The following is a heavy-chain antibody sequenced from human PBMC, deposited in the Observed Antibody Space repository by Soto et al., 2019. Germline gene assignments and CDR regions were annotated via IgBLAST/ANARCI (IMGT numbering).Heavy chain of an antibody. D-gene: IGHD2-15*01. CDR2: ITCSGDTT. CDR3: ANRGDCSGGACYPFLILN. Sequence: GGSLRLSCAASGFTFSSSVMTWVRQAPGMGLEWVSTITCSGDTTYYADSVKGRFTISRDNSKSTLYLQMDILRADDTALYFCANRGDCSGGACYPFLILNWGQGTLVTVSS. V-gene: IGHV3-23*01. J-gene: IGHJ1*01. CDR1: GFTFSSSV.